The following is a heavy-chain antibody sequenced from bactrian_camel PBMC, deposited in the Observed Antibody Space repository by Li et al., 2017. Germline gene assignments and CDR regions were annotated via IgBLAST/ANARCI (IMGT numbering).Heavy chain of an antibody. V-gene: IGHV3S54*01. CDR3: DIGDVRVPYPP. CDR1: LYIYSSYC. CDR2: LYTGGGRP. J-gene: IGHJ4*01. D-gene: IGHD1*01. Sequence: HVQLVESGGGSVQAGDSLRLSCEISLYIYSSYCMGWYRQAPGKEREWVAALYTGGGRPYYAGSVKDRFTISRDTAKNTVYLQMDNLQIEDTALYYCDIGDVRVPYPPRGQGTQVTVS.